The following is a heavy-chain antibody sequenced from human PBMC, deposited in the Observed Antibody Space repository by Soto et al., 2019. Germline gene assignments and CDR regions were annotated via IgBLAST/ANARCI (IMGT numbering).Heavy chain of an antibody. V-gene: IGHV3-21*01. CDR2: ISSSTYYM. D-gene: IGHD2-15*01. CDR3: ARVGYCSGGSCHNFDY. J-gene: IGHJ4*02. CDR1: GFTFSSYS. Sequence: EVQLVESGGGLVKPGGSLRLSCAASGFTFSSYSMNWVRQAPGKGLEWVSSISSSTYYMSYADSVKGRFTISRDNAKNSLDLQMNSLRAEDTAVYFCARVGYCSGGSCHNFDYWGQGTLVTVSS.